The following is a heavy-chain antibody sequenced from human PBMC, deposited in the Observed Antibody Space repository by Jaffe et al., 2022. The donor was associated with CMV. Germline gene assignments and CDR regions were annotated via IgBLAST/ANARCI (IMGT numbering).Heavy chain of an antibody. CDR3: ARDWPQLGYCSGGSCYSLGYYYYGMDV. V-gene: IGHV1-18*01. CDR1: GYTFTSYG. Sequence: QVQLVQSGAEVKKPGASVKVSCKASGYTFTSYGISWVRQAPGQGLEWMGWISAYNGNTNYAQKLQGRVTMTTDTSTSTAYMELRSLRSDDTAVYYCARDWPQLGYCSGGSCYSLGYYYYGMDVWGQGTTVTVSS. J-gene: IGHJ6*02. D-gene: IGHD2-15*01. CDR2: ISAYNGNT.